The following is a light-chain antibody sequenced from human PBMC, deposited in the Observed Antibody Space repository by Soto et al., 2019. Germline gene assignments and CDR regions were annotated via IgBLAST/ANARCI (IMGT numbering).Light chain of an antibody. CDR1: QSVSSSY. CDR2: GAS. CDR3: QQYVNSPKT. V-gene: IGKV3-20*01. J-gene: IGKJ1*01. Sequence: EIVLTQSPGTLSLSPGERATLSCRASQSVSSSYLAWYQQKPGQAPRLLIYGASSRATGIPDRFSGSGSGTDFTLTISRLEPEAFAVYYCQQYVNSPKTFGQGTKVEIK.